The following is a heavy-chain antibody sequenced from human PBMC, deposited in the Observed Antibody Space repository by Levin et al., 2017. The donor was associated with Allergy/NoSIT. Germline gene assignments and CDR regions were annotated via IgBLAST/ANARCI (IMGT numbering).Heavy chain of an antibody. CDR1: GFTVSSNH. J-gene: IGHJ4*02. CDR3: ADLSSNWYNGVY. D-gene: IGHD6-13*01. V-gene: IGHV3-66*01. CDR2: IFGGDT. Sequence: PGGSLRLSCAASGFTVSSNHMSWVRQAPGKGLEWVSLIFGGDTYYADSVKGRFTISRDNSKNMLYLQMNSLRADDTAMYYCADLSSNWYNGVYWGQGTLVTVSS.